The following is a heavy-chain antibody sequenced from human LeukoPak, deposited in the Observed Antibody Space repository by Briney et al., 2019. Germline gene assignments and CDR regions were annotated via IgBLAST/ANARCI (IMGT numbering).Heavy chain of an antibody. CDR1: GYTFTGYY. J-gene: IGHJ4*02. Sequence: ASVKVSCKASGYTFTGYYMHWVRQAPGQGLEWMGRINPNSGGTNYAQKFQGRVTMTRDTSISTAYMELSRLRSDDTAVYYCARGGSSGTKTAAAGKSGYWGQGTLDTVSS. D-gene: IGHD6-13*01. CDR2: INPNSGGT. V-gene: IGHV1-2*06. CDR3: ARGGSSGTKTAAAGKSGY.